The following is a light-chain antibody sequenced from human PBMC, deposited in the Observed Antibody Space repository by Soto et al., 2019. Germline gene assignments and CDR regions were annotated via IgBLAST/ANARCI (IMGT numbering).Light chain of an antibody. V-gene: IGLV7-46*01. J-gene: IGLJ2*01. CDR1: TGAVTSDHF. CDR3: LLAYTGARV. Sequence: QAVVTQEPSXXXXXXXXXXLTCGSSTGAVTSDHFPFWFQQKPGQAPRALIDDTNTKHSWTPARFSGSLLGGKAALTLSGAQPEDEADYYCLLAYTGARVFGGGTQLTVL. CDR2: DTN.